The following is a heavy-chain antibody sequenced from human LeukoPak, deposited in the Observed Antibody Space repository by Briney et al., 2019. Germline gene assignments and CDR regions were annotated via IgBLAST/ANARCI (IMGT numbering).Heavy chain of an antibody. J-gene: IGHJ4*02. CDR2: ISWNSGSI. CDR1: GFTFDDYA. D-gene: IGHD5/OR15-5a*01. V-gene: IGHV3-9*01. CDR3: AKEWLSTPYFDY. Sequence: GGSPRLSCAASGFTFDDYAMHWVRQAPGKGLEWVSGISWNSGSIGYADSVKGRFTISRDNAKNSLYLQMNSLRAEDTALYYCAKEWLSTPYFDYWGQGTLVTVSS.